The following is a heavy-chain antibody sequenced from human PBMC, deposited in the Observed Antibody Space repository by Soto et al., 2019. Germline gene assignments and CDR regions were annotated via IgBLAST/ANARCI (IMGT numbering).Heavy chain of an antibody. V-gene: IGHV1-69*01. J-gene: IGHJ6*02. CDR2: IIPISGTA. D-gene: IGHD2-2*01. CDR3: ARSQGSSTSLEIYYYYYYGMDV. CDR1: GGTFSNYA. Sequence: QVQLVPSGAEVKKPGSSVKVSCKASGGTFSNYAISWVRQAPGQGLEWMGGIIPISGTANYAQKFQGRVTITAGESTRTAYMELSSLRSEDTAVYYCARSQGSSTSLEIYYYYYYGMDVWGQGTTVTVSS.